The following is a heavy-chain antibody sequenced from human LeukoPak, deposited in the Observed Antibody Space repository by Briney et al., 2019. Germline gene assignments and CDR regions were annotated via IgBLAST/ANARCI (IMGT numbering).Heavy chain of an antibody. D-gene: IGHD4-11*01. J-gene: IGHJ6*03. CDR3: ARGRTTDYYYYYYMDV. CDR1: GGTFSSYA. V-gene: IGHV1-69*05. Sequence: SVKVSCKASGGTFSSYAISWVRQAPGQGLEWMGGIILIFGTANYAQKFQGRVTITTDESTSTAYMELSSLGSEDTAVYYCARGRTTDYYYYYYMDVWGKGTTVTVSS. CDR2: IILIFGTA.